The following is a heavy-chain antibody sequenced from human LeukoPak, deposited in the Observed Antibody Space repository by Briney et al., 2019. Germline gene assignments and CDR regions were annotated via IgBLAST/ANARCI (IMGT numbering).Heavy chain of an antibody. CDR2: ISGSGGST. Sequence: GGSLRLSCAASGFTFSSYAMSWVRQAPGKGLEWVSAISGSGGSTYYADSVKGRFTISRDNSKNTLYLQMNSLRAEDTAVYYCAKDYHYYGSGSYLTDYWGQGTPVTVSS. D-gene: IGHD3-10*01. V-gene: IGHV3-23*01. CDR3: AKDYHYYGSGSYLTDY. J-gene: IGHJ4*02. CDR1: GFTFSSYA.